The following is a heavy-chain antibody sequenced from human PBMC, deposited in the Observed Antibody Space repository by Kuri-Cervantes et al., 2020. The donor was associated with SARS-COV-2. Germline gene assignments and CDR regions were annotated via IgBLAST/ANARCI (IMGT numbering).Heavy chain of an antibody. CDR1: GFTFDDYA. V-gene: IGHV3-9*01. CDR3: LQWLVHY. CDR2: ISWNSGSI. D-gene: IGHD6-19*01. Sequence: GGSLRLSCAASGFTFDDYAMHWVRQAPGKGLEWVSGISWNSGSIGHADSVKGRFTISRDNAKNSLYLQMNSLRAEDTAVYYCLQWLVHYWGQGTLVTVSS. J-gene: IGHJ4*02.